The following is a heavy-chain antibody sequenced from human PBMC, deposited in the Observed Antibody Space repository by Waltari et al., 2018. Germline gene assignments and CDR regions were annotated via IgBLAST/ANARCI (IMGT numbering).Heavy chain of an antibody. D-gene: IGHD1-26*01. CDR1: GYSFTDHY. J-gene: IGHJ3*01. CDR2: INPKRGGT. V-gene: IGHV1-2*02. CDR3: ARDRGVGAISDAFDL. Sequence: QVQLVQSGTEVKKSGASVRVSCKASGYSFTDHYVHWVRQAPGQGLEWMGWINPKRGGTNYVQKFQGRVTMTRDTSINTAYMELNRLRFDDTAVYFCARDRGVGAISDAFDLWGQGTMVTVSS.